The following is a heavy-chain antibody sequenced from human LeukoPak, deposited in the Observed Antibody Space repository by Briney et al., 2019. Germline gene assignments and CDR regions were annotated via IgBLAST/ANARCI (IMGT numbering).Heavy chain of an antibody. CDR1: GFTFSSYG. CDR3: AKHHCSSTSCYRVFDF. J-gene: IGHJ4*02. D-gene: IGHD2-2*02. Sequence: PGRSLRLSCAASGFTFSSYGMHWVRQAPGKGLEWVAAIWYDGSKAYYVDSVKGRFTISRDNSKDTLYLQMNSLRAEDTAVYYCAKHHCSSTSCYRVFDFWGQGTLVTVSS. CDR2: IWYDGSKA. V-gene: IGHV3-33*06.